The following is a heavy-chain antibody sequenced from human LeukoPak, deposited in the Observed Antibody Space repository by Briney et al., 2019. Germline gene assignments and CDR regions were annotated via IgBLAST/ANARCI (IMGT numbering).Heavy chain of an antibody. J-gene: IGHJ6*02. CDR2: FDPEDGET. V-gene: IGHV1-24*01. D-gene: IGHD3-22*01. Sequence: ASVKVSCKVSGYTLTELSIHWVRQAPGKGLEWMEGFDPEDGETIYAQKFQGRVTMTEDTSTDTAYMELSSLRSEDTAVYYCATVRRNSNYDSSGYSGYYGMDVWGQGTTVTVSS. CDR1: GYTLTELS. CDR3: ATVRRNSNYDSSGYSGYYGMDV.